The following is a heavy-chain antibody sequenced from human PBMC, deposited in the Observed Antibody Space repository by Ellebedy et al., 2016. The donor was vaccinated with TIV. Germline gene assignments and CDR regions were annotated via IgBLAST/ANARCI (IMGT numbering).Heavy chain of an antibody. D-gene: IGHD4-17*01. CDR3: ARLVHDYGSDY. V-gene: IGHV1-2*02. J-gene: IGHJ4*02. CDR2: IIPIFGTA. CDR1: GYTFTGYY. Sequence: ASVKVSXKASGYTFTGYYMHWVRQAPGQGLEWMGGIIPIFGTANYAQKFQGRVTMTRNTSISTAYMELSSLRSEDTAVYYCARLVHDYGSDYWGQGTLVTVSS.